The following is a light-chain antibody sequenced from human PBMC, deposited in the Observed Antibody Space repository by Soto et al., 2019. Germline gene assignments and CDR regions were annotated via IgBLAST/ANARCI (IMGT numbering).Light chain of an antibody. Sequence: DMQMTQSPSSLSASVGARVTISCRASQSISSYLNWYQQKPGKAPKLLIYAASSLQSGAPSRFSGSGSGKDFSLTSSSLQPEDSATYYCQQIYSTPTVGQGTKVDSK. CDR1: QSISSY. J-gene: IGKJ1*01. CDR2: AAS. CDR3: QQIYSTPT. V-gene: IGKV1-39*01.